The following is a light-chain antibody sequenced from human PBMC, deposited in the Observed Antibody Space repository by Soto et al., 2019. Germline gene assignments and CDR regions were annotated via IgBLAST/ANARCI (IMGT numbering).Light chain of an antibody. CDR1: QSISNY. CDR2: AAS. V-gene: IGKV1-39*01. Sequence: DIQMTQSPSSLSASVGDSVTITRRASQSISNYLKWYQQKPGNAPKLLVYAASSLQSGVPSRFSGSGSGTDFTLTISSLKPEDFATYYCQQSYSTPFTFGPGTKVDIK. CDR3: QQSYSTPFT. J-gene: IGKJ3*01.